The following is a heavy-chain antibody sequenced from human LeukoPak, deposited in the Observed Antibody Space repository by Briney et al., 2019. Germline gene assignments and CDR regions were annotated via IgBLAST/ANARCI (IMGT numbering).Heavy chain of an antibody. CDR1: GFTFSSYA. CDR2: ISGSGGST. J-gene: IGHJ4*02. CDR3: ASDYLWVGATD. Sequence: GGSLRLSCAASGFTFSSYAMSWVRQAPGKGMEWVSAISGSGGSTYYADSVKGRFTISRDNSKNTLYLQMNSLRAEDTAVYYCASDYLWVGATDWGQGTLVTVSS. V-gene: IGHV3-23*01. D-gene: IGHD1-26*01.